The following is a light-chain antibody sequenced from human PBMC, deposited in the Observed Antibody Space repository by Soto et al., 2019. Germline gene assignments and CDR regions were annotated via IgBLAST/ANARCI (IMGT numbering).Light chain of an antibody. CDR3: QQYRSAST. V-gene: IGKV1-5*03. J-gene: IGKJ2*02. CDR2: KAS. Sequence: DIQMTQSPSTLSAFVGDRVTITCRASHSVSNWLAWYQQKPVKAPRLLISKASTLEIGVPSRFSGSGSGTEFTLSISSLQPEDFATYDWQQYRSASTFGQGTKLEIK. CDR1: HSVSNW.